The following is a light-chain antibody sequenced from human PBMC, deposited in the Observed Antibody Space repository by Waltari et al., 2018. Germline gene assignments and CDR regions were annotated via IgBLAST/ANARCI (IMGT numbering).Light chain of an antibody. CDR3: AAWDDSLNGYV. J-gene: IGLJ1*01. V-gene: IGLV1-44*01. CDR2: SNN. CDR1: SSNIGSNT. Sequence: QSVLTQPPSASGAPGQRVTIYCSGSSSNIGSNTVNWYQQLPGTAPKLLIYSNNQRPSGVPDRFSASKSGTSASLAISGLQSEDEADYYCAAWDDSLNGYVFGTGTKVSVL.